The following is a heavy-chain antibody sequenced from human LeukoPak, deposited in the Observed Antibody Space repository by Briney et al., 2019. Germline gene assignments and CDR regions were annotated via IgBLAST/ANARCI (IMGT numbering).Heavy chain of an antibody. CDR2: IYYSGST. D-gene: IGHD4-17*01. J-gene: IGHJ6*03. Sequence: SETLSLTCTVSGGSISSGGYYWSWIRQHPGKGLEWIGYIYYSGSTNYNPSLKSRVTISVDTSKNQFSLKLSSVTAADTAVYYCARVYGPIPPLYMDVWGKGTTVTVSS. CDR3: ARVYGPIPPLYMDV. CDR1: GGSISSGGYY. V-gene: IGHV4-61*08.